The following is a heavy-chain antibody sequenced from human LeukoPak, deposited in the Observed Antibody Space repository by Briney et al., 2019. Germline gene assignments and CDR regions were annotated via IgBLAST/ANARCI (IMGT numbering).Heavy chain of an antibody. CDR2: IYYSGST. Sequence: SETLSLTCTVSGGSISSYYWSWIRQPPGKGLEWIGYIYYSGSTNYNPSLKSRVTISVDTSRNQFSLKLSSVTAADTAVYYCAAQEDYYGSGSPYYGMDVWGKGTTVTVSS. D-gene: IGHD3-10*01. J-gene: IGHJ6*04. V-gene: IGHV4-59*01. CDR3: AAQEDYYGSGSPYYGMDV. CDR1: GGSISSYY.